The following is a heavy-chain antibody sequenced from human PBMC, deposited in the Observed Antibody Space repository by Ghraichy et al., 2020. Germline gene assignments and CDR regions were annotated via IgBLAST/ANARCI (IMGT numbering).Heavy chain of an antibody. D-gene: IGHD3-16*01. CDR1: GFTFINFA. Sequence: GGSLRLSCAASGFTFINFAMTWVRQAPGKGLEWVALISGSGGTTYYADSVKGRFTISRDNSKNTLYLQMNSLRAEDTAVYYCAKDQGGYLYVFYYWGQGTLVTVSS. CDR2: ISGSGGTT. CDR3: AKDQGGYLYVFYY. J-gene: IGHJ4*02. V-gene: IGHV3-23*01.